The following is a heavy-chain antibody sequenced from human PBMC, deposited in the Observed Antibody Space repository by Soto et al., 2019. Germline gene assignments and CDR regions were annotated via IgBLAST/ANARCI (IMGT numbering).Heavy chain of an antibody. J-gene: IGHJ4*02. CDR2: MSPRNGNT. CDR1: GYNFHTFD. V-gene: IGHV1-8*01. Sequence: QVQLVQSGAEVKKPGASLTVSCKASGYNFHTFDINWVRQAPGQGFEWMGWMSPRNGNTGYAQKFQGRVTMTRDTSIDTAYMELSGLTSEDTAVYYCASGVTAGCDFWGQGTLVTVSS. CDR3: ASGVTAGCDF. D-gene: IGHD2-21*02.